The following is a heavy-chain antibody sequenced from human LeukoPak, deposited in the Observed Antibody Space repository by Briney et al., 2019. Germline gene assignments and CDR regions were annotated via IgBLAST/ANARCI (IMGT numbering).Heavy chain of an antibody. CDR3: AKHRGYSYGNYYDMHV. J-gene: IGHJ6*02. D-gene: IGHD5-18*01. CDR2: ISGSGGST. Sequence: PGGSLRLSCAASGFTFSSYAMSCVRQAPGKGLEWVSGISGSGGSTYYADSVKGRFTISRDNSKNTLYLQMKSLRAEDTAVYYCAKHRGYSYGNYYDMHVWGQGTTVSVSS. CDR1: GFTFSSYA. V-gene: IGHV3-23*01.